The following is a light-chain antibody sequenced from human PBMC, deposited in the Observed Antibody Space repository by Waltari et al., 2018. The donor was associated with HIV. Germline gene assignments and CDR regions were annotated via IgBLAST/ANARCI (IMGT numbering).Light chain of an antibody. Sequence: QSALTQPRSVSGSPGQSVTISCTGTSSDVGDYNSVSWYQQHPDKAPKLMIYEFSQGPSGVPGRFSGSKSGNAASLTISGLQAEDEADYYCCSYAGTYTYVFGTGTKVTVL. V-gene: IGLV2-11*01. CDR2: EFS. CDR1: SSDVGDYNS. CDR3: CSYAGTYTYV. J-gene: IGLJ1*01.